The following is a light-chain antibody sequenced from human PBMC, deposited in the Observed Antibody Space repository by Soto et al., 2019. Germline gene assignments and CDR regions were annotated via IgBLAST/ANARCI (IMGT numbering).Light chain of an antibody. CDR3: QQYNSYPLT. CDR1: QSISSW. Sequence: DIQMTQSPSTLSASVGDRVTITCRASQSISSWFAWYQQKPGKAPNLLIYKASSLESGVPSRFSGSGSGTQFTLTISSLQPDDFATYDCQQYNSYPLTFGGGTKVEIK. CDR2: KAS. V-gene: IGKV1-5*03. J-gene: IGKJ4*01.